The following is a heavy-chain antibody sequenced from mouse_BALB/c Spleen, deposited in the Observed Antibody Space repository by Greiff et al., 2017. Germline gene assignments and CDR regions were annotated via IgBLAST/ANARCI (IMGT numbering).Heavy chain of an antibody. CDR1: GYTFTSYW. D-gene: IGHD2-3*01. J-gene: IGHJ3*01. Sequence: QVQLQQSGAELAKPGASVKMSCKASGYTFTSYWMHWVKQRPGQGLEWIGYINPSTGYTEYNQKFKDKATLTADKSSSTAYMQLSSLTSEDSAVYYCARRNDGYYLFAYWGQGTLVTVSA. V-gene: IGHV1-7*01. CDR3: ARRNDGYYLFAY. CDR2: INPSTGYT.